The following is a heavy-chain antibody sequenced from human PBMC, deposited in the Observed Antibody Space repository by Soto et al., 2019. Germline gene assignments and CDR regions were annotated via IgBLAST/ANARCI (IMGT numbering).Heavy chain of an antibody. D-gene: IGHD3-10*01. CDR1: GFTFNGYG. CDR3: AKNPFGSGGHYFDP. J-gene: IGHJ5*02. Sequence: GGSLRLSCAASGFTFNGYGMHWVRQAPGKGLEWLAVIWYDGSNENYAESVKGRFTIPRDNSKNILYLEMNSLRAEDTSVYYCAKNPFGSGGHYFDPWGQGTLVTVSS. CDR2: IWYDGSNE. V-gene: IGHV3-33*06.